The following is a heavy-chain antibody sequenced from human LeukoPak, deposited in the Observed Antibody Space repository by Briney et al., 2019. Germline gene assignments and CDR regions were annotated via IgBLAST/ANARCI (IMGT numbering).Heavy chain of an antibody. V-gene: IGHV3-11*01. D-gene: IGHD6-19*01. Sequence: GGSLRLSCAASGFTFSDYYMSWIRQAPGKGLEWVSYISSSGSTIYYADSVKGRFTISRDNAKNSLHLQMNSLRAEDTAVYYCAREYSSGWYDYWGQGTLVTVSS. J-gene: IGHJ4*02. CDR2: ISSSGSTI. CDR1: GFTFSDYY. CDR3: AREYSSGWYDY.